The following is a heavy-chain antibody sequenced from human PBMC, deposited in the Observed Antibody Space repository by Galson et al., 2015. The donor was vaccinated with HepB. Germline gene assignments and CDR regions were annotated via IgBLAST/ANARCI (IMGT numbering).Heavy chain of an antibody. Sequence: SLRLSCAVFGIFYPNAWMNWVRQAPGKRLEWVGRIKSTLNGGTTDYAAAEKGRFVISRDDSRNMLYLQMSSLKMEDTAVYFCAHGVDGPLNDWGQGTLVTVSS. V-gene: IGHV3-15*01. D-gene: IGHD3-10*01. CDR2: IKSTLNGGTT. CDR3: AHGVDGPLND. J-gene: IGHJ4*02. CDR1: GIFYPNAW.